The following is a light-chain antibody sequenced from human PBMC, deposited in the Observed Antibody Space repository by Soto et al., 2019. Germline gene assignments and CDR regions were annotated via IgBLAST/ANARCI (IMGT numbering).Light chain of an antibody. CDR3: QQFYTLPVT. V-gene: IGKV3-15*01. CDR2: YAS. Sequence: IVMTQSPATLSVSPGERVTFSCRASQGIRNHLAWYQHRPGQAPRLLISYASAGATGIPARFSGSGSGTEFTLTINSLQYEDSAVYYCQQFYTLPVTFGGGTKVEIK. CDR1: QGIRNH. J-gene: IGKJ4*01.